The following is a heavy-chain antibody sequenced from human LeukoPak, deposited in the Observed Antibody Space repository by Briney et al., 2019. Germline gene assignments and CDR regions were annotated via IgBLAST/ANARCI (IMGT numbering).Heavy chain of an antibody. CDR3: ARDRRGYSYSAGYYYYGMDV. Sequence: GGSLRLSCAASGFTFSDQYMDWVRQAPGKGLEWVGRSTNKANSYATEYAASVKGRFTISRDDSKNSLYLQMNSLRAEDTAVYYCARDRRGYSYSAGYYYYGMDVWGQGTTVTVSS. V-gene: IGHV3-72*01. J-gene: IGHJ6*02. CDR1: GFTFSDQY. CDR2: STNKANSYAT. D-gene: IGHD5-18*01.